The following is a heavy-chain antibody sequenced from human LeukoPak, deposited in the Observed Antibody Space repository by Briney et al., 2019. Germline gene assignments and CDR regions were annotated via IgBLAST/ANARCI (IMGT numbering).Heavy chain of an antibody. CDR1: GGSISSGGYY. V-gene: IGHV4-30-2*01. J-gene: IGHJ4*02. Sequence: SQTLSLTCTVSGGSISSGGYYWSWIRQPPGKGLEWIGYIYDSGSTYYNPSLKSRGTISVDRSKNQFSLKLSSVTAADTAVYYCARDPRYYGRLYHFDYWGQGTLVTVSS. D-gene: IGHD1-26*01. CDR3: ARDPRYYGRLYHFDY. CDR2: IYDSGST.